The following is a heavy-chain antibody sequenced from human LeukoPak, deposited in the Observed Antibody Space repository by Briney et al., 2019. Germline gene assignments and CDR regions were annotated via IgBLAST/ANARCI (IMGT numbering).Heavy chain of an antibody. CDR3: ARDLYDNNRVQDY. V-gene: IGHV3-11*05. J-gene: IGHJ4*02. Sequence: GGSLRLSCAASGFTFRDYYMTWIRQAPREALERVSDISTSSTNTKYADSVKGRFTISRDNAKNSLYLQMNSLRAEDTAVYYCARDLYDNNRVQDYWGQGTLVTVYS. CDR1: GFTFRDYY. CDR2: ISTSSTNT. D-gene: IGHD1-14*01.